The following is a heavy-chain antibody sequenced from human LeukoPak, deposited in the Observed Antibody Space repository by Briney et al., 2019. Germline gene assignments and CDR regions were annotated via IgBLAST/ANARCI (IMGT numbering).Heavy chain of an antibody. Sequence: SETLSLTCTVSGGSVSSGSYYWSWIRQPPGKGLEWIGYIYYSGSTNYNPSLKSRVTILADKSKNQFSLKLDSVTAADTAVYYCARNGGNSDFNIWGQGTMVIVSS. V-gene: IGHV4-61*01. CDR1: GGSVSSGSYY. CDR2: IYYSGST. J-gene: IGHJ3*02. D-gene: IGHD4-23*01. CDR3: ARNGGNSDFNI.